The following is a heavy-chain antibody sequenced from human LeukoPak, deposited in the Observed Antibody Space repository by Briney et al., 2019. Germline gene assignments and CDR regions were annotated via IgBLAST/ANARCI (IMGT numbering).Heavy chain of an antibody. V-gene: IGHV1-18*01. J-gene: IGHJ4*02. D-gene: IGHD2-2*01. CDR1: GYTFPNYG. CDR3: ARDIATVVHQD. CDR2: ISAYSGNT. Sequence: ASVKVSCKASGYTFPNYGITWVRQAPGQGLEWMGWISAYSGNTNYVQKFQGRVTMATDASTGTAYMELRSLRSDDTAVYYCARDIATVVHQDWGQGTLVTASS.